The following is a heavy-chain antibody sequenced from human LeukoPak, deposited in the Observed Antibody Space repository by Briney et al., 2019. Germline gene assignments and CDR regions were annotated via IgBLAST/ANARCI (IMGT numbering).Heavy chain of an antibody. V-gene: IGHV6-1*01. CDR1: GDSVSSNA. D-gene: IGHD3-16*01. CDR2: TYYRSKWYN. Sequence: SQTLSLTFAISGDSVSSNAWNWIRQSPSRGLEWLGKTYYRSKWYNDSAVSVKSRITINPDTSKNHLSLQLESVTPEDTAVYYCARSVNGGCFDYWGQGVLVTVPS. CDR3: ARSVNGGCFDY. J-gene: IGHJ4*02.